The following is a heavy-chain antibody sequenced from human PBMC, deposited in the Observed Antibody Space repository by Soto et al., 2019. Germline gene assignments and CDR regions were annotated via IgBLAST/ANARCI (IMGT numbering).Heavy chain of an antibody. CDR2: ITPMFDTT. V-gene: IGHV1-69*12. D-gene: IGHD2-15*01. CDR1: GGTFSTND. CDR3: AQDLGSRIAAF. Sequence: QVQLVQSGAEVKKPGSSVKVSCKASGGTFSTNDISWVRQAPGQGLEWMGGITPMFDTTKYGKDFQGRVTITACESTTTAYMELSSLRSEDTAIYYCAQDLGSRIAAFWCQGTLVTVSS. J-gene: IGHJ4*02.